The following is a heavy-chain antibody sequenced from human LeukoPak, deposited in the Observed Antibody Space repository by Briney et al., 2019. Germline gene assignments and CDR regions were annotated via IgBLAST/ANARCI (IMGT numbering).Heavy chain of an antibody. D-gene: IGHD2-15*01. CDR2: ISGSGYTT. J-gene: IGHJ2*01. CDR1: QFTFSNYA. CDR3: AKGPAPYCSGGSCYSPHWYFDL. Sequence: PGGSLRLSCAASQFTFSNYAMSWVRQAPGKGLEWVSAISGSGYTTYFGDSVTGRFTISRDNPKNTVYLQMNSLSAEDTAVYYCAKGPAPYCSGGSCYSPHWYFDLWGRGTLVTVSS. V-gene: IGHV3-23*01.